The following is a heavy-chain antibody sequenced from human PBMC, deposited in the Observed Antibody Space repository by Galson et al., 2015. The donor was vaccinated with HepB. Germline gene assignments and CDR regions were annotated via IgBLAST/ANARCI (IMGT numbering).Heavy chain of an antibody. CDR2: ISTAGDS. J-gene: IGHJ2*01. V-gene: IGHV3-13*01. D-gene: IGHD2-21*02. CDR3: SRGSPAWGDPKSGYFDL. CDR1: GFSFRSYA. Sequence: SLKLSCAASGFSFRSYAMHWVRQATGKGLEWVSEISTAGDSYYSGSVKGRFTISRGNAKKSLYLQVNSLRAGDTAVYYCSRGSPAWGDPKSGYFDLWGRGTLVTVSS.